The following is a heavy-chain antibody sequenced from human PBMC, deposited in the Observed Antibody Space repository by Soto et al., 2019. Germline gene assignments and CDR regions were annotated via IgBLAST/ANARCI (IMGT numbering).Heavy chain of an antibody. V-gene: IGHV3-23*01. CDR3: AKSLVVVPAAMPPRYYYYYMDV. CDR2: ISGSGGST. D-gene: IGHD2-2*01. J-gene: IGHJ6*03. Sequence: GGSLRLSCAASGFTFSSYAMSWVRQAPGKGLEWVSAISGSGGSTYYADSVKGRFTISRDNSKNTLYLQMNSLRAEDTAVYYCAKSLVVVPAAMPPRYYYYYMDVWGKGTTVTVSS. CDR1: GFTFSSYA.